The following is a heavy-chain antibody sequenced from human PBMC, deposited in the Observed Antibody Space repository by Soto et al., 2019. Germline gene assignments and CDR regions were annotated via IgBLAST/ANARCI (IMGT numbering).Heavy chain of an antibody. J-gene: IGHJ2*01. CDR1: GGTFSSYT. V-gene: IGHV1-69*08. D-gene: IGHD3-16*02. CDR3: ARDVITVGGVIASNDWYFDL. CDR2: IIPILGIA. Sequence: QVQLVQSGAEVKKPGSSVKVSCKASGGTFSSYTISWVRQAPGQGREWMGRIIPILGIANYAQKFQGSVTIIADKSTSTDYMELSSLRSEDTAVYDCARDVITVGGVIASNDWYFDLWGRGTLVTVSS.